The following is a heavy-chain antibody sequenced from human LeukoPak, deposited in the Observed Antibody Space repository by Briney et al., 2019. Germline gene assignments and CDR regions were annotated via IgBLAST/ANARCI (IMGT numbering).Heavy chain of an antibody. J-gene: IGHJ6*03. D-gene: IGHD5-24*01. CDR3: ATSRGVDDYYYMDI. CDR2: INPNSGGT. V-gene: IGHV1-2*02. Sequence: ASVKVSCKVSGCTFTGYYMHWVRQAPGQGLEWMGWINPNSGGTNYAQKFQGRVTMTRDTSISTAYMELSRLRSDDTAVYYCATSRGVDDYYYMDIWGKGTTVTVSS. CDR1: GCTFTGYY.